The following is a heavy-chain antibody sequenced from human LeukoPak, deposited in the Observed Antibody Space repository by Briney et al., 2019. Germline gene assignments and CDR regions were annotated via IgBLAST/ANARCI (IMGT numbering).Heavy chain of an antibody. CDR1: GGSISSGSYY. J-gene: IGHJ4*02. Sequence: SQTLSLTCTVSGGSISSGSYYWSWIRQPAGKGLEWIGRIYTSGSTNYNPSLKSRVTISVDTSKNQFSLKLSSVTAADAAVYYCARVTGTTWEYYFDYWGQGTLVTVSS. CDR2: IYTSGST. CDR3: ARVTGTTWEYYFDY. D-gene: IGHD1-7*01. V-gene: IGHV4-61*02.